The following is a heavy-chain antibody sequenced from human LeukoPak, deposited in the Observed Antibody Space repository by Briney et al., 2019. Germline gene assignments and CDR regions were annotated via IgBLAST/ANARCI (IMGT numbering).Heavy chain of an antibody. CDR1: GGSISSSSYY. Sequence: SETLSLTCTVSGGSISSSSYYWGWIRQPPGKGLEWIGSIYYSGSTYYNPSLKSRVTISVDTSKNQFSLKLSSVTAADTAVYYCARHPGYSYGYSWFDPWGQGTLVTVSS. CDR3: ARHPGYSYGYSWFDP. J-gene: IGHJ5*02. V-gene: IGHV4-39*01. D-gene: IGHD5-18*01. CDR2: IYYSGST.